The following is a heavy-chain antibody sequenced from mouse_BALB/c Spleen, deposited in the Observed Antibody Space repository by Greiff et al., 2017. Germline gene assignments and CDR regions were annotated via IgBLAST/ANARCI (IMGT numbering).Heavy chain of an antibody. Sequence: EVQLQQSGPELVKPGASVKIPCKASGYTFTDYNMAWVKQSHGKSLEWIGDINPNNGGTIYNQKFKGKATLTVDKSSSTAYMELRSLTSEDTAVYYCARKGGNYPFAYWGQGTLVTVSA. D-gene: IGHD2-1*01. CDR3: ARKGGNYPFAY. J-gene: IGHJ3*01. V-gene: IGHV1-18*01. CDR2: INPNNGGT. CDR1: GYTFTDYN.